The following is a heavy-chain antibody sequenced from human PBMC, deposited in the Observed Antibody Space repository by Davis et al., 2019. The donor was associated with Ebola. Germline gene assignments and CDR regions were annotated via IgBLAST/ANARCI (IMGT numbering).Heavy chain of an antibody. Sequence: GGSLRLSCAASAFAFSRYTMNWVRQAPGKGLEWVAVISYDGSNKYYADSVKGRFTISRDNSKNTLYLQMNSLRAEDTAVYYCAQMAIYYGMDVWGKGTTVTVSS. CDR1: AFAFSRYT. D-gene: IGHD5-24*01. CDR2: ISYDGSNK. CDR3: AQMAIYYGMDV. J-gene: IGHJ6*04. V-gene: IGHV3-30*03.